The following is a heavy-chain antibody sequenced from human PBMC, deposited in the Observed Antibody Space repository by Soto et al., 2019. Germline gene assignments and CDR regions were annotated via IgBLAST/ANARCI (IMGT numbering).Heavy chain of an antibody. CDR2: IYYNGNT. CDR1: GGSISNHY. D-gene: IGHD7-27*01. CDR3: TRANWYSEY. V-gene: IGHV4-59*11. Sequence: QVQLQESGPGLVKPSETLSLTCGVSGGSISNHYWSWIRQPPGKGLEWIGYIYYNGNTNYNPSLKSRVTMSVATSRNQISLKLTTVTAADTAVYYCTRANWYSEYWGQGTLVTVSS. J-gene: IGHJ4*02.